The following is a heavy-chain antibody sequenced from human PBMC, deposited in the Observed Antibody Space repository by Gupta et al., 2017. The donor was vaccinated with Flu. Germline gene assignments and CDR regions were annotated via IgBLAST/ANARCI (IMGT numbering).Heavy chain of an antibody. CDR3: TRDAEGFEH. Sequence: QVQMVQSGAEVKKPGASVNLSCKTSGYNFIDNYVHWVRQAPGQGLEWMGMIYPRDGRTSYAQKFQGRITMTVDTAMTTVSMDLYSLRSEDTAVYYCTRDAEGFEHWGQGAPVTVSS. CDR1: GYNFIDNY. J-gene: IGHJ4*02. CDR2: IYPRDGRT. V-gene: IGHV1-46*01.